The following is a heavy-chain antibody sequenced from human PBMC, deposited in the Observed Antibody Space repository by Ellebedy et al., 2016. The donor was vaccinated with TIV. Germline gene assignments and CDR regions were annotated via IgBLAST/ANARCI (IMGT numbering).Heavy chain of an antibody. CDR3: ARDSRANIGSL. Sequence: GESLKISCSASGFSFSSYAMHWVRQAPGKGLEYVSAIGSNGGSTYYADSVKDRFIISRDNSKNIVFLQMNSLRVEDTAVYFCARDSRANIGSLWGQGTLVTVSS. J-gene: IGHJ4*02. CDR2: IGSNGGST. CDR1: GFSFSSYA. V-gene: IGHV3-64*04. D-gene: IGHD2/OR15-2a*01.